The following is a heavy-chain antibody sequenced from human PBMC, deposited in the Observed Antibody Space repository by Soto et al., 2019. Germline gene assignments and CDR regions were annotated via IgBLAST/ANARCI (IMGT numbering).Heavy chain of an antibody. J-gene: IGHJ4*02. CDR1: GGTFSSYT. Sequence: QVQLVQSGAEVKKPGSSVKVSCKASGGTFSSYTISWVRQAPGQGLEWMGRIIPILGIANYAQKFQGRVTIAADKSTSTGYRELSSLRSEGTAVYYCARDPSGYDLTAYWGQGTLVTVSS. D-gene: IGHD5-12*01. CDR3: ARDPSGYDLTAY. CDR2: IIPILGIA. V-gene: IGHV1-69*08.